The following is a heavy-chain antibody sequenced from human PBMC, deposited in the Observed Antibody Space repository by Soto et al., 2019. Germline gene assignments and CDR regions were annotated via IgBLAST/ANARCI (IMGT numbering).Heavy chain of an antibody. D-gene: IGHD2-15*01. CDR1: GFTFSYYS. CDR3: SRQYCSDSTCYYYNGMDV. CDR2: VSYDGNIE. J-gene: IGHJ6*02. Sequence: VGSLRLSCAASGFTFSYYSMHWVRQAPGKGLEWVAVVSYDGNIEHYADSVKGRFSISRDNSKNTLNLQMDNLRVEDTAVYFCSRQYCSDSTCYYYNGMDVWGQGTTVTVSS. V-gene: IGHV3-30-3*01.